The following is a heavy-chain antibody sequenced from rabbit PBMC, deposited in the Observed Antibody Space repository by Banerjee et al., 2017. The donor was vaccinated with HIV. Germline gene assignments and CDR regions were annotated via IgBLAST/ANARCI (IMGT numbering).Heavy chain of an antibody. V-gene: IGHV1S45*01. Sequence: PEGSLTLTCKASGFSFSDRDVMCWVRQAPGKGLQWIACINASTGKPVYATWASGRFTISRTSSTTVTLRMTSLTAADRATYFCARDLVGVIGWNFGWRGPGTLVTVS. J-gene: IGHJ2*01. D-gene: IGHD4-1*01. CDR1: GFSFSDRDV. CDR3: ARDLVGVIGWNFGW. CDR2: INASTGKP.